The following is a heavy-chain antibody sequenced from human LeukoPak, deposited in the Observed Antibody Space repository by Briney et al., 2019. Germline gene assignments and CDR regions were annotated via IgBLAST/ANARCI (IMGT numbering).Heavy chain of an antibody. D-gene: IGHD6-19*01. Sequence: PGGSLRLSCAASGFTFSSYWMYWVRQAPGKGLVWVSHINDDGSSKTYADSVKGRFNISRDNAKNPLYLQMSSLRAEDTAVYYCARDGSGWSFDYWGQGTLVTVSS. V-gene: IGHV3-74*01. J-gene: IGHJ4*02. CDR2: INDDGSSK. CDR1: GFTFSSYW. CDR3: ARDGSGWSFDY.